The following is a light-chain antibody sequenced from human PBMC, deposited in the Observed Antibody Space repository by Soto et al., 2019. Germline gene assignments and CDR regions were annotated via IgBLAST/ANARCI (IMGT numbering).Light chain of an antibody. Sequence: KILAYLSLSVTTGQPASISCKSSHSLLHRYGKTYLYWYLQKPGQPPRLLIYEVSNRFFGVPERFSASGSGTDFTLKISCVQSEDVAVYYCLQYVSYPLTFGQGTKVDIK. V-gene: IGKV2D-29*01. CDR2: EVS. CDR1: HSLLHRYGKTY. J-gene: IGKJ1*01. CDR3: LQYVSYPLT.